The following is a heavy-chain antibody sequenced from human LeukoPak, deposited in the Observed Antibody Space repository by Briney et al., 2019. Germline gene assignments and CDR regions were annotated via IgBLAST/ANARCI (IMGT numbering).Heavy chain of an antibody. CDR1: GYTFTGYY. Sequence: EASVNVSCKASGYTFTGYYMHWVRQAPGQGLEWMGRINPNSGGTNYAQKFQGRVTMTRDTSISTAYMELSRLRSDDTAVYYCARDRVYDFWSGYWYYYYGMDVWSQGTTVTVSS. V-gene: IGHV1-2*06. CDR2: INPNSGGT. D-gene: IGHD3-3*01. J-gene: IGHJ6*02. CDR3: ARDRVYDFWSGYWYYYYGMDV.